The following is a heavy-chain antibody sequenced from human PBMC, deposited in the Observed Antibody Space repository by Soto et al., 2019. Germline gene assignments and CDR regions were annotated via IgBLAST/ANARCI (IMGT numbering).Heavy chain of an antibody. V-gene: IGHV4-30-4*01. CDR3: AREDGDLATSLDY. CDR1: GGSISSGDYY. Sequence: QVQLQESGPGLVKPSQTLSLTCTVSGGSISSGDYYWSWIRQPPGKVLEWIGYIYYSGSTYYNPSLKSRVTISVDTSKNQFSLKLSSVTAADAAVYYCAREDGDLATSLDYWGQGTLVTVSS. CDR2: IYYSGST. J-gene: IGHJ4*02.